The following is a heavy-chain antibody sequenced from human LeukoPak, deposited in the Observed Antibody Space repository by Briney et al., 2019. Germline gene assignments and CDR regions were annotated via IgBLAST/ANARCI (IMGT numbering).Heavy chain of an antibody. CDR3: AKDQAGG. V-gene: IGHV3-23*01. CDR1: GFTFSSYA. Sequence: GGSLRLSCAASGFTFSSYAMNWVRQAPGKGLEWISSISGSGDNTYYADSVKGRFTISRDNSKNTLYLQMNSLRPEDTAIYYCAKDQAGGWGQGTLVTVSS. CDR2: ISGSGDNT. J-gene: IGHJ4*02. D-gene: IGHD4-23*01.